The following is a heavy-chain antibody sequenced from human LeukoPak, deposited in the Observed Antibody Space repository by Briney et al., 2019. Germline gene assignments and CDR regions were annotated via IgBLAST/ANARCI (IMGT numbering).Heavy chain of an antibody. J-gene: IGHJ3*02. Sequence: GGSLRLSCAASGFTVSDTYMSWVRQAPGKGLEWVSTVHSDGSTYYADSVRGRFTISRDNSKKMLYLQMNSLRAEDTAVYYCVRDRPSNYYDSSVDAFDIWGRGTMVTVSS. CDR1: GFTVSDTY. CDR3: VRDRPSNYYDSSVDAFDI. CDR2: VHSDGST. D-gene: IGHD3-22*01. V-gene: IGHV3-66*01.